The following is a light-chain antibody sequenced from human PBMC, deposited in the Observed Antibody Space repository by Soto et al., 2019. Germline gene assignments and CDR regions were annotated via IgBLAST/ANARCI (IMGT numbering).Light chain of an antibody. CDR2: KVS. V-gene: IGKV2-24*01. Sequence: DIVLTQTPLSSPVTLGQPASISCRSSQSLVHSDGNTYLSWFHQRPGQPPRLLIDKVSNRFSGVPDRFSGSGAGTDFTLKISRVEAEAVGIYFCMQATQYRPYTFGQGTTLEIK. CDR3: MQATQYRPYT. CDR1: QSLVHSDGNTY. J-gene: IGKJ2*01.